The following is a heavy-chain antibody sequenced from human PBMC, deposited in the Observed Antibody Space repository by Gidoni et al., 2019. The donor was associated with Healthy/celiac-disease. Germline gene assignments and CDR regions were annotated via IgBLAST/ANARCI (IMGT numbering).Heavy chain of an antibody. CDR2: IYYSGST. CDR3: ARDGPQGLDY. V-gene: IGHV4-59*01. J-gene: IGHJ4*02. D-gene: IGHD2-21*01. CDR1: GGSICSYY. Sequence: QVQLQESGPGLVKPSETLSLTCTVSGGSICSYYWSWIRQPPGKGLEWIGYIYYSGSTNYNPSLKSRVTISVDTSKNQFSLKLSSVTAADTAVYYCARDGPQGLDYWGQGTLVTVSS.